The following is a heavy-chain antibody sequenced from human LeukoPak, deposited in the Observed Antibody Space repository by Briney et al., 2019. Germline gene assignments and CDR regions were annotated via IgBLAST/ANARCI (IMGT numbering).Heavy chain of an antibody. CDR1: GGSISSSSYY. Sequence: KASETLSLTCTVSGGSISSSSYYWSWIRQPPGKGLEWIGYIYHSGSTYYNPSLKSRVTISVDRSKNQFSLKLSSVTAADTAVYYCARSLPGIAAAGTRPVYFDYWGQGTLVTVSS. V-gene: IGHV4-30-2*01. D-gene: IGHD6-13*01. J-gene: IGHJ4*02. CDR2: IYHSGST. CDR3: ARSLPGIAAAGTRPVYFDY.